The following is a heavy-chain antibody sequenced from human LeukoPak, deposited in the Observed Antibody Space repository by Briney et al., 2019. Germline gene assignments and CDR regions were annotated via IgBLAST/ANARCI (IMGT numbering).Heavy chain of an antibody. CDR1: GFTFSSYW. CDR2: IKQDGSEK. CDR3: ARVLSGYSFNAFDI. D-gene: IGHD5-18*01. Sequence: GGSLRLSCAASGFTFSSYWMSWVRQAPGKGLEWVANIKQDGSEKYYVDSVKGRFTISRDNAKNSLYLRMNSLRAEDTAVYYCARVLSGYSFNAFDIWGQGTMVTVSS. V-gene: IGHV3-7*01. J-gene: IGHJ3*02.